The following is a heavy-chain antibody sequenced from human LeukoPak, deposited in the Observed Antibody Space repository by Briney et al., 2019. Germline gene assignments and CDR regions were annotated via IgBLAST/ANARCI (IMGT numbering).Heavy chain of an antibody. CDR1: XXXXYX. D-gene: IGHD4-23*01. CDR3: ARIPHGGNQITDH. CDR2: LYYSRST. J-gene: IGHJ5*02. Sequence: XXXXYXWSWXRXPPXXGLEGIWYLYYSRSTNYNPSLKSRVTISVDTSKNQFSLKLSSVTAADTAVYYCARIPHGGNQITDHWGQGTLVTVSS. V-gene: IGHV4-59*01.